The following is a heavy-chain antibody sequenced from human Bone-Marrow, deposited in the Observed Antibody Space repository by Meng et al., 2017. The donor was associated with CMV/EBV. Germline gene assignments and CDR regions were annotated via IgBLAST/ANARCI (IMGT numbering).Heavy chain of an antibody. CDR1: GFTFSSYW. CDR3: ARGGQLAHY. J-gene: IGHJ4*02. D-gene: IGHD6-6*01. CDR2: INSDGSST. Sequence: GESLKISCAASGFTFSSYWMHWVRQAPGKGLVWVSRINSDGSSTSYADSVKGRFTISRDNAKNTLYLQMNSLRAEDTAVYYCARGGQLAHYWGQGNLVTVSS. V-gene: IGHV3-74*01.